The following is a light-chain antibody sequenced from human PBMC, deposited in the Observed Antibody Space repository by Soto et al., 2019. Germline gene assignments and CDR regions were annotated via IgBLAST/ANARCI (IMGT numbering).Light chain of an antibody. V-gene: IGLV1-47*01. CDR2: RNN. J-gene: IGLJ1*01. Sequence: QSVVTQPPSASGTPGQRVTISCFGSSSNIGSNYVYWYQHLTGTVPKLLIYRNNQRPSGVPDRFSGSKSGTSASLAISGLRSEDEADYYCATWDDSLSNYVFGTRTKVTVL. CDR3: ATWDDSLSNYV. CDR1: SSNIGSNY.